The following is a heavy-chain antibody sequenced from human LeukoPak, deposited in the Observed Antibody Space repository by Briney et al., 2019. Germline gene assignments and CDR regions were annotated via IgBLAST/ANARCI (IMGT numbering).Heavy chain of an antibody. CDR2: ISWNSGSI. J-gene: IGHJ4*02. CDR3: AKDGGGYRYGYFDY. Sequence: GGSLRLSCAASGFTLDDCAMHWVRPAPGEGLEWGSGISWNSGSIGYADSVKGRFTISRDNAKNSLYLQMNSLRAEDTALYYCAKDGGGYRYGYFDYWGQGTLVTVSS. CDR1: GFTLDDCA. V-gene: IGHV3-9*01. D-gene: IGHD5-18*01.